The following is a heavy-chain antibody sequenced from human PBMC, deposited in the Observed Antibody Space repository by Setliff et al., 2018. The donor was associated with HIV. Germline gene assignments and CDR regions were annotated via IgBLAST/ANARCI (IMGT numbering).Heavy chain of an antibody. J-gene: IGHJ6*02. CDR2: ISSSSSYI. Sequence: PGGSLRLSCAASGFTFSSYSMNWVRQAPGKGLEWVSSISSSSSYIYYADSVKGRFTISRDNAKNSLYLQMNSLRAEDTAVYYCARGPTAELEYGSSSRYYYYGMDVWGQGTTVTVSS. CDR1: GFTFSSYS. D-gene: IGHD6-6*01. V-gene: IGHV3-21*01. CDR3: ARGPTAELEYGSSSRYYYYGMDV.